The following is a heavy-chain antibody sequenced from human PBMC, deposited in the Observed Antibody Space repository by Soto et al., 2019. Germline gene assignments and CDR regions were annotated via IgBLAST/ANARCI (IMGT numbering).Heavy chain of an antibody. V-gene: IGHV1-8*01. D-gene: IGHD3-16*01. J-gene: IGHJ6*01. CDR2: MNPNSGNT. Sequence: QVQLVQCGTEVKKPGASGKVCCKASGYTFTSYDINWVRQTTGQGLEWMGWMNPNSGNTGYTQKFQSRVTMTRYTSIKTAYMELSSLRSEETALYYCARVRDYVWGSAPGRGMDVWGQGTTVTVSS. CDR3: ARVRDYVWGSAPGRGMDV. CDR1: GYTFTSYD.